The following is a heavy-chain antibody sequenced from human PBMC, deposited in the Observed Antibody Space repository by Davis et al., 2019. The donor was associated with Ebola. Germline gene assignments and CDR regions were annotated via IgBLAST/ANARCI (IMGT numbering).Heavy chain of an antibody. V-gene: IGHV4-39*07. D-gene: IGHD3-22*01. CDR2: MYYSGST. CDR1: GGFISEGIHY. CDR3: ARNSSGFGHYDH. Sequence: PSETLSLTCTVSGGFISEGIHYWGWLRQPPGKGLEWIGPMYYSGSTYYNPSLKSRLKLSVDTSRNHFSLELTSVTSADTAIYYCARNSSGFGHYDHWGQGILITVSS. J-gene: IGHJ5*02.